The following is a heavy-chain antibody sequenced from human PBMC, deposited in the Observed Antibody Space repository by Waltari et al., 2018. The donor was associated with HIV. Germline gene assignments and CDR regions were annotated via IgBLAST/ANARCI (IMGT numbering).Heavy chain of an antibody. CDR1: GGSISTCC. CDR3: ARVTRTTPTQIDY. CDR2: IYYSGST. V-gene: IGHV4-59*01. Sequence: QVQLQASGPGLVQPSETLSLSSTVSGGSISTCCWTCFRQPPGKRLEWIGYIYYSGSTNYNPSLKSRVTISVDTSKNQFSLKLSSVTAADTAVYYCARVTRTTPTQIDYWGQGTLVTVSS. D-gene: IGHD4-4*01. J-gene: IGHJ4*02.